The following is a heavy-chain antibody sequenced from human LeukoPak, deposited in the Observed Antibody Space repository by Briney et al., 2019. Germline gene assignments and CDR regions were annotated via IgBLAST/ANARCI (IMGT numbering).Heavy chain of an antibody. D-gene: IGHD2-15*01. CDR2: ISSSGSTI. V-gene: IGHV3-11*04. Sequence: GGSLRLSCAASGFTFSDYYMSWIRQAPGKGLEWLSYISSSGSTIYYADSVKGRFTISRDNAKNSLHLQMNSLRAEDTAVYYCARLYCSGGSCYFPFDYWGQGTLVTVSS. J-gene: IGHJ4*02. CDR3: ARLYCSGGSCYFPFDY. CDR1: GFTFSDYY.